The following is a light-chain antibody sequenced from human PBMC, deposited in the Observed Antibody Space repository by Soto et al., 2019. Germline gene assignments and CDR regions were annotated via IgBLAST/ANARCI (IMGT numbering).Light chain of an antibody. J-gene: IGKJ5*01. Sequence: EVVLTQSPVTLSFSPGERATLSCRASQSFRGLLAWDQQKPGQAPRLVRYEAYNRATGSPPRFSGSGSGTDFTLTISSLEPEDSAVYYCQQRHMGPITFGQGTRLEIK. CDR1: QSFRGL. CDR3: QQRHMGPIT. V-gene: IGKV3-11*01. CDR2: EAY.